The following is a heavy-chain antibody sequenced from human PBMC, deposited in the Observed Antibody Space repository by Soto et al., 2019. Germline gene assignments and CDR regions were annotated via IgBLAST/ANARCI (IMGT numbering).Heavy chain of an antibody. V-gene: IGHV3-23*01. D-gene: IGHD3-16*01. CDR1: GFTFSNYA. Sequence: EVQLLESGGGLIQPGGSLRLSCAASGFTFSNYAMSWVRQAPGKGLEWVSAISGSGGRTYYADSVKGRFTISRDNSKNTLYLQMNSLRAEDTAVYYCARDPSFGAFDIWGQGIVVSVSA. CDR3: ARDPSFGAFDI. CDR2: ISGSGGRT. J-gene: IGHJ3*02.